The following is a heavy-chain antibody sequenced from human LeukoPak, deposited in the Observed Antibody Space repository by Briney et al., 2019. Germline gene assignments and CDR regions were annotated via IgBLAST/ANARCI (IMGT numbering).Heavy chain of an antibody. CDR3: ASSLGY. D-gene: IGHD7-27*01. CDR2: FFLKGST. J-gene: IGHJ4*02. CDR1: GYSITSAYY. Sequence: PSETLSLTCTVSGYSITSAYYWGWIRQPPGKGLEWIGSFFLKGSTYYNPSLKSRVTISVDTSKNQFSLTLSSVTAADTAVYYCASSLGYWGQGTLVTVSS. V-gene: IGHV4-38-2*02.